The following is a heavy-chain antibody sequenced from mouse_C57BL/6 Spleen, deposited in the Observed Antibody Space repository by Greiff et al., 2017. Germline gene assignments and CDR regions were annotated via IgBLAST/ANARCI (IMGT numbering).Heavy chain of an antibody. V-gene: IGHV14-3*01. D-gene: IGHD2-3*01. CDR1: GYNITNTY. CDR3: GSGDGYYPCAMDY. CDR2: IDPANGNT. Sequence: VQLQQSVAELVRPGASVKLSCTASGYNITNTYMHWVKQRPAQGLEWIGRIDPANGNTNYAPKFQGTATITADTSSNTAYLQLCRPTSEDTAVYYSGSGDGYYPCAMDYWGQGTSVTVSS. J-gene: IGHJ4*01.